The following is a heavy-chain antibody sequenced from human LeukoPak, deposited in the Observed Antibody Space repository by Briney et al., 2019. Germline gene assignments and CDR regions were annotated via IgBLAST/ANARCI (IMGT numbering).Heavy chain of an antibody. D-gene: IGHD3-10*01. V-gene: IGHV3-23*01. CDR1: GFTFSSYA. J-gene: IGHJ4*02. Sequence: GGSLRLSCAASGFTFSSYAMSWVRQAPGKGLEWVSVISGSGGTTNYADSVKGRFTISRDNSKDTLYLQMNSLRAEDTAVYYCVKTANYYGSGSYLGYFDYWGQGTLVTVSS. CDR3: VKTANYYGSGSYLGYFDY. CDR2: ISGSGGTT.